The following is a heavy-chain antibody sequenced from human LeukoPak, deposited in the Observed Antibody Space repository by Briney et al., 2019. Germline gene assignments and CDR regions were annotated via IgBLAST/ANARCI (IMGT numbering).Heavy chain of an antibody. V-gene: IGHV4-38-2*02. CDR1: GYSISSGYY. Sequence: PSETLSLTCTVSGYSISSGYYWGWIRQPPGKGLEWIGSIYHSGRTNYNPSLKSRVTISADTSKKQISLKLSSVTAADTAVYYCARRVLLWFGELGAPMDVWGKGTTVTVSS. J-gene: IGHJ6*04. CDR2: IYHSGRT. CDR3: ARRVLLWFGELGAPMDV. D-gene: IGHD3-10*01.